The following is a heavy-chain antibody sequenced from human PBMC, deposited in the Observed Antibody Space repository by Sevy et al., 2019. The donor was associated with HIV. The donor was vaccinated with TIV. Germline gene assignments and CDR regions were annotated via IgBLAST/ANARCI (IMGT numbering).Heavy chain of an antibody. D-gene: IGHD3-22*01. V-gene: IGHV3-23*01. CDR3: ARQIKPSLNYYDSSGDYFDY. J-gene: IGHJ4*02. CDR2: ISGSGGST. CDR1: GFTFSSYA. Sequence: GGSLRLSCAASGFTFSSYAMSWVRQAPGKGLEWVSAISGSGGSTYYADSVKGRFTISRDNSKNTLYLQMNSLRAEDTAVYYCARQIKPSLNYYDSSGDYFDYWGQGTLVTVSS.